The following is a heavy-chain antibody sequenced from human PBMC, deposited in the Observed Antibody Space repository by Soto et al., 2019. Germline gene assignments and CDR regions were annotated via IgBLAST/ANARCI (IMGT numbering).Heavy chain of an antibody. CDR3: ASETMEIFDY. CDR2: IYSGGST. Sequence: EVQLVESGGGLVQPGVSLRLSCAASGFTVSSNYMSWVRQAPGKGLEWVSVIYSGGSTYYADSVKGRFTISRDNSTNTLYLQMNSLRAEDTAVYYCASETMEIFDYWCQGTLVTVSS. J-gene: IGHJ4*02. V-gene: IGHV3-66*01. D-gene: IGHD3-10*01. CDR1: GFTVSSNY.